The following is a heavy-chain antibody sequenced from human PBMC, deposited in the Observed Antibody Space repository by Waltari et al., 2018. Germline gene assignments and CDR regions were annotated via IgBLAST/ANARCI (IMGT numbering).Heavy chain of an antibody. D-gene: IGHD1-1*01. Sequence: QVQLVESGGGVVQPGRSLRLSCAASGFTFSSYAVHWVGQAPGKGLAWVAVISYDGSNKYYADSVKGRFTISRDNSRNTLYLHMNSLRAEDTAVYYCAREVGTGGGWVDPWGQGTLVTVSS. CDR3: AREVGTGGGWVDP. CDR1: GFTFSSYA. CDR2: ISYDGSNK. V-gene: IGHV3-30*01. J-gene: IGHJ5*02.